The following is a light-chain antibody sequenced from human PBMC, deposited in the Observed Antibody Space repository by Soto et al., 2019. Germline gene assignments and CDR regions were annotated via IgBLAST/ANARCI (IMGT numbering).Light chain of an antibody. J-gene: IGKJ1*01. Sequence: EIVLTQSPGTLSLSPLERATLSFMASQSVVTNSLAWYQQKPGQAPRLIIYGASNRATGIPDRFSGRGSGTDFTLTISRLEPQDCAVYYCHQYGGPRWTFGQGTKVDIK. CDR3: HQYGGPRWT. CDR1: QSVVTNS. CDR2: GAS. V-gene: IGKV3-20*01.